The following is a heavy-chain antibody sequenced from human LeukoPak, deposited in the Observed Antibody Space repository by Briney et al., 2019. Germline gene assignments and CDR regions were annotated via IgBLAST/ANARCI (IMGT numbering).Heavy chain of an antibody. CDR3: ARWDIVVVPDALDV. V-gene: IGHV3-23*01. J-gene: IGHJ6*04. CDR1: GFTFSSYA. Sequence: GGSLRPSCAASGFTFSSYAMSWVRQAPGKGLEWVSAISGSGGSTYYADSVKGRFTISRDNSKNTLYLQMNSLRAEDTAVYYCARWDIVVVPDALDVWGKGTTVTVSS. CDR2: ISGSGGST. D-gene: IGHD2-2*01.